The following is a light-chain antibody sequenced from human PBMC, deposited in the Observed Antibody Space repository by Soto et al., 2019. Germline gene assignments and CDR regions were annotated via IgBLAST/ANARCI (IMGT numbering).Light chain of an antibody. J-gene: IGLJ1*01. Sequence: QSVLTQPASVSGSPGQSITISCTGTRTDVGGYNFVSWYQQHPGKAPKLIIYEVSNRPSGVSNRFSGSKSDNTASLTISGLQAEDEADYYCSSYTSSSTGVFGTGTKVTVL. V-gene: IGLV2-14*01. CDR2: EVS. CDR3: SSYTSSSTGV. CDR1: RTDVGGYNF.